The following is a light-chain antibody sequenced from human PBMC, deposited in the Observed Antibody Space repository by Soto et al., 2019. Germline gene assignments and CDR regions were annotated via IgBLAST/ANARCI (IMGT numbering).Light chain of an antibody. CDR2: AAS. CDR3: QQSYSTPPT. CDR1: QDINRY. Sequence: DIQMTQSPSSLSASVGDRVTITCRASQDINRYLNWYQQKPGKAPKVLIYAASNLQSGVPSRFSGSGSGTDFTLTISSLQPEDFASYYCQQSYSTPPTFGQGTKVDIK. J-gene: IGKJ1*01. V-gene: IGKV1-39*01.